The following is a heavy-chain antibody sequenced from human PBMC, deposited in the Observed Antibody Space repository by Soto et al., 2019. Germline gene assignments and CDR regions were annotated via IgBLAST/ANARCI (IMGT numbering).Heavy chain of an antibody. Sequence: ASVKVSCKASGYTFTSYGISWVLQAPGQVLEWMGWISAYNGNTNYAQKLQGRVTMTTDTSTSTAYMELRSLRSDDTAVYYCARSYYYDSSGYYLNNRAFVYWGQGTLVTVSS. CDR3: ARSYYYDSSGYYLNNRAFVY. CDR2: ISAYNGNT. V-gene: IGHV1-18*04. CDR1: GYTFTSYG. D-gene: IGHD3-22*01. J-gene: IGHJ4*02.